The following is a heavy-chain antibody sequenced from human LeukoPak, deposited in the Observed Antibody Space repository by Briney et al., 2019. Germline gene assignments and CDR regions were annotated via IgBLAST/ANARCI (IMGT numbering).Heavy chain of an antibody. CDR3: ARVSDTYTEIPYSSSWYDWYFDL. CDR2: ISAHNGNT. D-gene: IGHD6-13*01. CDR1: GYTFTDYY. V-gene: IGHV1-18*04. Sequence: GASVKVSCTASGYTFTDYYVHWVRQAPGQGLEWMGWISAHNGNTNYAQKLQGRVTMTTDTSTSTAYMELRSLRSDDTAVYYCARVSDTYTEIPYSSSWYDWYFDLWGRGTLVTVSS. J-gene: IGHJ2*01.